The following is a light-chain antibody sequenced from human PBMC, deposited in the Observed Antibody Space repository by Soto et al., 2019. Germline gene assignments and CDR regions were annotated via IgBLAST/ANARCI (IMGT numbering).Light chain of an antibody. Sequence: DIQLTQSPSFLSASVGDRVTITSRASQCISTYFAWYQQKPGKAPKLLIYDASTLQSGVPSRFSGSGSGTEFTLTISSLQPEDFATYYCQQLDSYPITFGQGTRLEIK. J-gene: IGKJ5*01. CDR1: QCISTY. CDR2: DAS. V-gene: IGKV1-9*01. CDR3: QQLDSYPIT.